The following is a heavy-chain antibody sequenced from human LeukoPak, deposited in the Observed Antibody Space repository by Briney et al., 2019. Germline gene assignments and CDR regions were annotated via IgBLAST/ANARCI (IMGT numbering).Heavy chain of an antibody. CDR3: ARVIVYYDFWGPGDV. V-gene: IGHV3-30-3*01. Sequence: PGGSLRLSCEASGFTLSSFWMTWVRQAPGKGLEWVAVVSYDGSNKHYADSVKGRFTISRDNSKNTLFLQMNSLRAEDTAVYYCARVIVYYDFWGPGDVWGQGTTVTVSS. J-gene: IGHJ6*02. CDR1: GFTLSSFW. CDR2: VSYDGSNK. D-gene: IGHD3-3*01.